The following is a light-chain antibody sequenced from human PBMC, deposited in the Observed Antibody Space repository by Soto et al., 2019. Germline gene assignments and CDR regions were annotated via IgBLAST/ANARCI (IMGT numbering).Light chain of an antibody. CDR2: GAS. J-gene: IGKJ1*01. CDR1: QSVTSSC. V-gene: IGKV3-20*01. CDR3: QQYGNSPRT. Sequence: EIVLTQSPGTLSLSPGERATLSCRASQSVTSSCLAWYQQKPGQAPRLLIHGASSRAAGIPDRFSGSGSGTDFTLTISRLEPEDFAVYYCQQYGNSPRTFGQGTKVEIK.